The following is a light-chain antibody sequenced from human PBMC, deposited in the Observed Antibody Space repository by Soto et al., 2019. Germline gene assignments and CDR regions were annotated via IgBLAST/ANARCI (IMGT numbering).Light chain of an antibody. J-gene: IGKJ5*01. CDR1: QTTSPKY. CDR3: QHFGSSPPVI. CDR2: GAS. Sequence: EVELTQSPCTVSLSPGESATLSCRVSQTTSPKYVAWYQQRRGLAPRLLVYGASKRAAGIPDRFRGSGSGSEFSLTISGLEPEDFAVYFCQHFGSSPPVIFGQGTRLEIK. V-gene: IGKV3-20*01.